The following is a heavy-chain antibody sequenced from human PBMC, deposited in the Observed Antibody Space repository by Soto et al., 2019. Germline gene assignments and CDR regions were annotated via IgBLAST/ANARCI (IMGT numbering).Heavy chain of an antibody. CDR2: IYYSGST. V-gene: IGHV4-59*01. D-gene: IGHD1-26*01. CDR1: GGSISSYY. J-gene: IGHJ4*02. CDR3: ARVKELLPDY. Sequence: KTSETLSLTCTVSGGSISSYYWSWIRQPPGKGLEWIGYIYYSGSTNYNPSLKSRVTISVDTSKNQFSLKLSSVTAADTAVYYCARVKELLPDYWGQGTLVTVSS.